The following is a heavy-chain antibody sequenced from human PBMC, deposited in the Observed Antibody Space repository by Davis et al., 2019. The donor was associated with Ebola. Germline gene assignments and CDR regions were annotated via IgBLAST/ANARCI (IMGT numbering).Heavy chain of an antibody. Sequence: GGSLRLSCAASGFTFSHYAMSWVRQAPGKGLEWVSTISGSGGSTYYADSVKGRFTISRDNSKNTLYLQMNSLRPEDTAVYYCAKKGKSGRIDYWGQGTLVTVSS. D-gene: IGHD5-12*01. CDR3: AKKGKSGRIDY. CDR2: ISGSGGST. V-gene: IGHV3-23*01. J-gene: IGHJ4*02. CDR1: GFTFSHYA.